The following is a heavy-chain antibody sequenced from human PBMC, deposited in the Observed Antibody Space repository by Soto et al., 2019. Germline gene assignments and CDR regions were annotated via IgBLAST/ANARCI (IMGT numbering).Heavy chain of an antibody. Sequence: QVQLQQWGAGLLKPSETLSLTCAVYGGSFSGYYWSWIRQPPGKGLEWIGEINHSGSTNYNPSLKSRVTISVDTSKNQFSLRLSSVTAADTAVYYCAEFDGAGENWFDPWGQGTLVTVSS. CDR3: AEFDGAGENWFDP. D-gene: IGHD3-9*01. CDR2: INHSGST. V-gene: IGHV4-34*01. J-gene: IGHJ5*02. CDR1: GGSFSGYY.